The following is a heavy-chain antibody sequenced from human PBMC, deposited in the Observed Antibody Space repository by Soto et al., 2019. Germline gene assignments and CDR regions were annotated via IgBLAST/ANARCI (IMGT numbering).Heavy chain of an antibody. D-gene: IGHD1-26*01. V-gene: IGHV3-48*03. CDR2: ISSSGSTI. CDR1: GFTFSNYA. J-gene: IGHJ6*02. Sequence: EVQVVESGGGLVQPGGSLRLSCATSGFTFSNYAMNWVRQAPGKGLEWVSYISSSGSTIYNADSVKGRFTISRDNAKKSLYLQMNSLRAEDTALYYCARGVLGAGGADYYYFGMDVWGQGTTVTVSS. CDR3: ARGVLGAGGADYYYFGMDV.